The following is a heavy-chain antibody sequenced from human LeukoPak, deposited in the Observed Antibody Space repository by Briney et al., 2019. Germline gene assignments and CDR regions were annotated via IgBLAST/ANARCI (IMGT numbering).Heavy chain of an antibody. CDR3: ARSYSSSWYSGYYYYGMDV. CDR1: GYTFTSYY. V-gene: IGHV1-46*01. J-gene: IGHJ6*02. CDR2: INPSGGST. Sequence: ASVTVSCTASGYTFTSYYMHWVRQAPGQGLEWMGIINPSGGSTSYAQKFQGRVTMTRDTSTSTVYMELSSLRSDDTAVYYCARSYSSSWYSGYYYYGMDVWGQGTTVTVSS. D-gene: IGHD6-13*01.